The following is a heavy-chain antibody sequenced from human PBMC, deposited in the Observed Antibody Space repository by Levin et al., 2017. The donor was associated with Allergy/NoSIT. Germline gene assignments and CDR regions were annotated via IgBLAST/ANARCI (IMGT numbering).Heavy chain of an antibody. CDR2: VYYRGST. CDR1: GGSISSYY. CDR3: ARGNREAPEYYYGVDV. V-gene: IGHV4-59*01. Sequence: SETLSLTCTVSGGSISSYYWTWIRQSPGKGLEWIGNVYYRGSTNYNPSLKSQVTISVDTSKNQFSLKLTSVTAADTAVYFCARGNREAPEYYYGVDVWGQGTTVTVSS. D-gene: IGHD1-26*01. J-gene: IGHJ6*02.